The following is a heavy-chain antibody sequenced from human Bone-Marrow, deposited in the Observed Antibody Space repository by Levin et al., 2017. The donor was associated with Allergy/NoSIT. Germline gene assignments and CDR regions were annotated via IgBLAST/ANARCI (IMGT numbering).Heavy chain of an antibody. D-gene: IGHD4-11*01. J-gene: IGHJ3*02. V-gene: IGHV3-30-3*02. CDR3: AKKFVKGFRETTQKGDAVDI. CDR2: VSSDGSTK. Sequence: GGSLRLSCAASEFSFSCCAMHWVRQAPGKGLEWVAVVSSDGSTKFYADSVKGRFSISRDNSKNTLYLQMNSLRADDTAVYYCAKKFVKGFRETTQKGDAVDIWGQGTMVTVSS. CDR1: EFSFSCCA.